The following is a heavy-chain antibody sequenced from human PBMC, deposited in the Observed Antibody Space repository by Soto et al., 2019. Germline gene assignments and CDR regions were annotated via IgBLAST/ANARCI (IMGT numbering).Heavy chain of an antibody. D-gene: IGHD1-26*01. Sequence: EVQLLESGGGLVQPGGSLRLSCAASRFTFSSYAMCWVRQAPGKGLEWVSSISVGGGSTDYADSVKGRFTISRDNSKNTPYQQMNSLRPEDTAVYYYAQDGYSLTRNKPLDYWGQGTLVTVSS. V-gene: IGHV3-23*01. CDR3: AQDGYSLTRNKPLDY. CDR2: ISVGGGST. CDR1: RFTFSSYA. J-gene: IGHJ4*02.